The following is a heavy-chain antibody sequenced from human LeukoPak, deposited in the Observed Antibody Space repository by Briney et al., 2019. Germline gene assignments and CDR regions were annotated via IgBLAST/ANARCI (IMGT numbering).Heavy chain of an antibody. J-gene: IGHJ4*02. CDR2: IIPIFGTA. CDR3: ARVEGYCSSTSCYSQFDY. Sequence: VASVKVSCKASGGTFSSYAISWVRQAPGQGLEWMGGIIPIFGTAKYAQKFQGRVTITADESTSTAYMELSSLRSEDTAVYYCARVEGYCSSTSCYSQFDYWGQGTLVTVSS. CDR1: GGTFSSYA. V-gene: IGHV1-69*13. D-gene: IGHD2-2*01.